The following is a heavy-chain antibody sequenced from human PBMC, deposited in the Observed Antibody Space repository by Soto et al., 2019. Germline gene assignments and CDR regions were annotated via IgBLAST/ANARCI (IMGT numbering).Heavy chain of an antibody. CDR2: MNPNSENT. Sequence: QVQLVQSGAEGKKPGASVKVSCKASGYTFTSYDINWVRQATGQGLEWMGWMNPNSENTGYAQKVQGTVTRTRNTSISTAYMELSSLKSEDTAVYSCERVGYSAAGTIQRDYWGQGTMVTVSS. J-gene: IGHJ4*02. CDR1: GYTFTSYD. V-gene: IGHV1-8*01. D-gene: IGHD6-19*01. CDR3: ERVGYSAAGTIQRDY.